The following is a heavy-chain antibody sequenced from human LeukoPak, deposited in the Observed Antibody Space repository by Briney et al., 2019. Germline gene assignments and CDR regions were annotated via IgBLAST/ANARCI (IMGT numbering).Heavy chain of an antibody. CDR1: GGSISSYY. V-gene: IGHV4-59*01. J-gene: IGHJ4*02. CDR3: ARVKRSGNIGWDFDY. D-gene: IGHD4-23*01. Sequence: SETLSLTCTVSGGSISSYYWSWIRQPPGKGLEWIGYIYYSGSTNYNPSLKSRVTISVDTSKNQFSLKLSSVIAADTAVYYCARVKRSGNIGWDFDYWGQGILVTVSS. CDR2: IYYSGST.